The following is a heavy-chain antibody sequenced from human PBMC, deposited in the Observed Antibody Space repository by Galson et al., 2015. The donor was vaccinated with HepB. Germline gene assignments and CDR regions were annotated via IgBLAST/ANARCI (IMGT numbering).Heavy chain of an antibody. J-gene: IGHJ5*02. V-gene: IGHV3-73*01. CDR1: GFTFSGSA. CDR3: TGGIDP. Sequence: SLRLSCAASGFTFSGSAMHWVRQASGKGLEWVGRIGSKANSYATAYAASVKGRFTISRDDSKNTAYLQMNSLKTEDTAVYYCTGGIDPWGQGTLVTVSS. CDR2: IGSKANSYAT.